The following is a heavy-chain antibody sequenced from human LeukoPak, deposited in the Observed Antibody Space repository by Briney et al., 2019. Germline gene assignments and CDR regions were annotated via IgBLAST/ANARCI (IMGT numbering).Heavy chain of an antibody. D-gene: IGHD6-6*01. J-gene: IGHJ5*02. Sequence: ASVKVSWKASGYTFTSYGISWVRQAPGQGLEWMGWISAYNGNTNYAQKLQGRVTMTTDTSTSTAYMELRSLRSDDTAVYYCARVNEQLVRNWSDPWGQGTLATVSS. CDR3: ARVNEQLVRNWSDP. V-gene: IGHV1-18*01. CDR2: ISAYNGNT. CDR1: GYTFTSYG.